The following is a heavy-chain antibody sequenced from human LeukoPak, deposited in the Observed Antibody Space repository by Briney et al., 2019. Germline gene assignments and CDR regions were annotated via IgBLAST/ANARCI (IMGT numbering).Heavy chain of an antibody. Sequence: SETLSLTCTVSGGSISSYYWSWIRQPPGKGLEWIGYIYYSGSTNYNPSLKSRVTISVDTSKNQFSLKLSSVTAADTAVYYCARARRGTFGGVTPFDYWGQGTLVTVSS. CDR3: ARARRGTFGGVTPFDY. CDR1: GGSISSYY. CDR2: IYYSGST. D-gene: IGHD3-16*01. V-gene: IGHV4-59*01. J-gene: IGHJ4*02.